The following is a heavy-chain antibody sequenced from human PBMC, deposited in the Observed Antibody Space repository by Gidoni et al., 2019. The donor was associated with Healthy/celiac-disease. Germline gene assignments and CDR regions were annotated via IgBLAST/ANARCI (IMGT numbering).Heavy chain of an antibody. CDR1: GFSLSNARMG. Sequence: QVTLKESGPVLVKPTETLTLTCPVSGFSLSNARMGVSWIRQPPGKALEWLAHIFSNDEKSYSTSLKSRLTISKDTSKSQVVLTMTNMDPVDTATYYCARIISLDYVHFDAFDIWGQGTMVTVSS. CDR3: ARIISLDYVHFDAFDI. D-gene: IGHD4-17*01. CDR2: IFSNDEK. J-gene: IGHJ3*02. V-gene: IGHV2-26*01.